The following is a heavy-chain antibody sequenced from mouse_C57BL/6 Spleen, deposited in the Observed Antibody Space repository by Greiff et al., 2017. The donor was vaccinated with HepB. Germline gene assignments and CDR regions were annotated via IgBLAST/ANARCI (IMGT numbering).Heavy chain of an antibody. J-gene: IGHJ2*01. Sequence: VKLQQPGAELVRPGSSVKLSCKASGYTFTSYWMHWVKQRPIQGLEWIGNIDPSDSETHYNQKFKDKATLTVDKSSSTAYMQLSSLTSEDSAVYYCARWHYSNYGSYYFDYWGQGTTLTVSS. CDR3: ARWHYSNYGSYYFDY. CDR2: IDPSDSET. D-gene: IGHD2-5*01. CDR1: GYTFTSYW. V-gene: IGHV1-52*01.